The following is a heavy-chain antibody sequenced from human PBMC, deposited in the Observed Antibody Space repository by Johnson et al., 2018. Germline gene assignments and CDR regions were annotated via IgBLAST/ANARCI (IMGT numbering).Heavy chain of an antibody. CDR2: IGHNGASP. J-gene: IGHJ3*02. CDR1: GIRFYSYA. V-gene: IGHV3-23*04. Sequence: VQLVQSGGGLVQPGGSLRLSCAASGIRFYSYAMSWVRQAPGKGLEWVSAIGHNGASPYYADYVKGRFTISRDKGKNTLYLEMNNLRAEDTAVDYCAKDRVGSVNGAFDIWGQGTMVTVSS. D-gene: IGHD2-8*01. CDR3: AKDRVGSVNGAFDI.